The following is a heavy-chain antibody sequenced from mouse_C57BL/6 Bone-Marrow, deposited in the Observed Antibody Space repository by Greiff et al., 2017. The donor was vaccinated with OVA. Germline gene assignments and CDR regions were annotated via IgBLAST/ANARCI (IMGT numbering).Heavy chain of an antibody. Sequence: VQLQQPGAELVRPGTSVKLSCKASGYTFTSYWMHWVKQRPGQGLEWIGVIDPSDSYTNYNQKFKGKATLTVDTSSSTAYMQLSSLTSEDSAVYYCARGEGSSSYFDDWGTGTTVTVSS. D-gene: IGHD1-1*01. CDR2: IDPSDSYT. V-gene: IGHV1-59*01. CDR1: GYTFTSYW. CDR3: ARGEGSSSYFDD. J-gene: IGHJ1*03.